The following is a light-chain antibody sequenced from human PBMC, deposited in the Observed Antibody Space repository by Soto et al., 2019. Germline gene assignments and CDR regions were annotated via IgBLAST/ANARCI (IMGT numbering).Light chain of an antibody. CDR1: QSVSSSY. Sequence: EIVLTQSPGTLSLSPVERATLSCRASQSVSSSYLAWYQQKPGQAPRLLIYGASTRATGIPARFSGSGSETEFTLTISGLQSEDFAVYYCQQYIGWPTFGGGTKVDIK. CDR3: QQYIGWPT. CDR2: GAS. J-gene: IGKJ4*01. V-gene: IGKV3-15*01.